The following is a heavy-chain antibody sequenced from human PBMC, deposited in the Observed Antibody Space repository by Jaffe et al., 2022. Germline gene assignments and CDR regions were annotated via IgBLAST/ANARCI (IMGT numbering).Heavy chain of an antibody. Sequence: EVQLLESGGGLVQPGGSLRLSCAASGFTFSSYAMSWVRQAPGKGLEWVSAISGSGGSTYYADSVKGRFTISRDNSKNTLYLQMNSLRAEDTAVYYCAKDPEIGIVVVVAATGGDYWGQGTLVTVSS. CDR2: ISGSGGST. CDR3: AKDPEIGIVVVVAATGGDY. V-gene: IGHV3-23*01. D-gene: IGHD2-15*01. J-gene: IGHJ4*02. CDR1: GFTFSSYA.